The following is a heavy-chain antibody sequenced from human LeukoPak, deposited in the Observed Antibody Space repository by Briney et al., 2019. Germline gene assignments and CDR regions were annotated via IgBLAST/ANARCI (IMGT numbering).Heavy chain of an antibody. CDR1: GGSISSSSYY. D-gene: IGHD3-10*01. CDR3: ARQKLYYGSGSYYNYQRKDY. V-gene: IGHV4-39*01. J-gene: IGHJ4*02. Sequence: ASETLSLTCTVSGGSISSSSYYWGWIRQPPGKGLEWIGSIYYSGSTYYNPSLKSRVTISVDTSKNQFSLKLSSVTAADTAVYYCARQKLYYGSGSYYNYQRKDYWGQGTLVTVSS. CDR2: IYYSGST.